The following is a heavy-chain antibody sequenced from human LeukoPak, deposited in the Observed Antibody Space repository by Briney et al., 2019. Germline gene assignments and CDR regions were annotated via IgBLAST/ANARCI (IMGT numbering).Heavy chain of an antibody. Sequence: SETLSLTCAVYGGSFSGYYWSWIRQPPGKGLEWIGEINHSGSTNYNPSLKSRVTISVDTSKNQFSLKLSSVTAADTAVYYCARDGGSYGSGSFFDYWGQGTLVTVSS. CDR2: INHSGST. CDR1: GGSFSGYY. J-gene: IGHJ4*02. CDR3: ARDGGSYGSGSFFDY. V-gene: IGHV4-34*01. D-gene: IGHD3-10*01.